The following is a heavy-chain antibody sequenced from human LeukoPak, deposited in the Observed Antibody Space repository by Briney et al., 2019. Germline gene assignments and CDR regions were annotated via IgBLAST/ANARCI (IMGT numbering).Heavy chain of an antibody. CDR3: ARRQDGHDY. CDR1: GVSIANTFYY. CDR2: IYTTGST. V-gene: IGHV4-61*02. Sequence: SETLSLTCTVSGVSIANTFYYWNWLRQPAGKGLEWIGRIYTTGSTDYNPSLKSRVTISLDTARNQFSLKLSSVTPADTAVYYCARRQDGHDYWGQGTLVTVSS. J-gene: IGHJ4*02.